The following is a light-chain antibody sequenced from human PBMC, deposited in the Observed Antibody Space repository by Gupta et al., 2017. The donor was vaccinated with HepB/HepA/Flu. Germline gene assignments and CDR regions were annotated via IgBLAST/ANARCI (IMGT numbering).Light chain of an antibody. J-gene: IGKJ1*01. CDR1: QSISCW. V-gene: IGKV1-5*03. Sequence: DIQMTQSPSTLSASVGDRVAITCRASQSISCWLVWYQQKPGKAPKLLILKASRGKIGAPKGFRGIGCGKEFTLTTRGRQIEYFASYYGKQDNCNRTFGRGTKVEIK. CDR2: KAS. CDR3: KQDNCNRT.